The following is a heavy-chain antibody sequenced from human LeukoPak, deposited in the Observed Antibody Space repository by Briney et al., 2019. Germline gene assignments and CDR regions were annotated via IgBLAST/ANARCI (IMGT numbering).Heavy chain of an antibody. J-gene: IGHJ6*03. Sequence: ASVKVSCKASGYTFSNYDINWVRQAPGQGLEWMGWISAYNGNTNYAQKLQGRVTMTTDTSTSTAYMELRSLRSDDTAVYYCARDSKAHYYMDVWGKGTTVTISS. V-gene: IGHV1-18*01. CDR2: ISAYNGNT. CDR3: ARDSKAHYYMDV. CDR1: GYTFSNYD. D-gene: IGHD2/OR15-2a*01.